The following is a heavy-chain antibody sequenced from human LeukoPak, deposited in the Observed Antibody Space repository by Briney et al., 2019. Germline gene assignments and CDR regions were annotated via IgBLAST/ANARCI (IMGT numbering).Heavy chain of an antibody. V-gene: IGHV3-43*02. CDR1: GFTFDDYA. Sequence: PGGSLRLSCAASGFTFDDYAMHWVRQAPGKGLEWVSLISGDGGSTYYADSVKGRFTISRDNAKNSLYLQMNSLRAEDTAVYYCARDPDGYDYGDYVEPVDYWGQGTLVTVSS. CDR3: ARDPDGYDYGDYVEPVDY. CDR2: ISGDGGST. J-gene: IGHJ4*02. D-gene: IGHD4-17*01.